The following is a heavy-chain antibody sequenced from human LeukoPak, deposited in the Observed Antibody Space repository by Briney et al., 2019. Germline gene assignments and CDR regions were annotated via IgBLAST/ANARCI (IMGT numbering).Heavy chain of an antibody. Sequence: GSSVKVSCKASGGTFSSYAISWVRQAPGQGLEWMGRIIPILGIANYAQKFQGRVTITADKSTSTAYMELSSLRSEDTAVYYCARLYCSSTSCYLDYWGQGTLVTVSS. CDR1: GGTFSSYA. CDR3: ARLYCSSTSCYLDY. CDR2: IIPILGIA. J-gene: IGHJ4*02. V-gene: IGHV1-69*04. D-gene: IGHD2-2*01.